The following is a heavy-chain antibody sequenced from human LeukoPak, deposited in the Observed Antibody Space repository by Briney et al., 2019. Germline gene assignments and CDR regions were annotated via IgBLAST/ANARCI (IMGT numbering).Heavy chain of an antibody. CDR3: ARQYSGYLRNWFDP. D-gene: IGHD5-12*01. CDR1: GGSFSGYY. Sequence: SETLSLTCAVYGGSFSGYYWSWIRQPPGKGLEWIGEINHSGSTNYNPSLKSRVTISVDTSKNQFSLKLSSVTAADTAVYYCARQYSGYLRNWFDPWGQGTLVTVSS. CDR2: INHSGST. J-gene: IGHJ5*02. V-gene: IGHV4-34*01.